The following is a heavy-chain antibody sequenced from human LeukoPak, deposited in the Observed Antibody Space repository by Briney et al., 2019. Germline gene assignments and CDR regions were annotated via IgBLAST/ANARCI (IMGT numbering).Heavy chain of an antibody. D-gene: IGHD2-2*02. CDR2: INHSGST. CDR3: ASGRTHCSSTSCYKNQYYYYYMDV. V-gene: IGHV4-34*01. Sequence: SETLSLTCAVYGGSFSGYYWSWIRQPPGKGLEWIGEINHSGSTNYNPSLKSRVTISVDTSKNQFSLKLSSVTAADTAVYYCASGRTHCSSTSCYKNQYYYYYMDVWGKGTTVTVSS. J-gene: IGHJ6*03. CDR1: GGSFSGYY.